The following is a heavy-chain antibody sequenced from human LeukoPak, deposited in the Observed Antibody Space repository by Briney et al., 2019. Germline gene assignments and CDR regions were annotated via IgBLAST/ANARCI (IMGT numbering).Heavy chain of an antibody. CDR3: AREFPRGSLFDP. CDR2: ISSSGSTI. Sequence: GGSLRLSCAASGFTFSDYYMSWIRQAPGKGLEWVSYISSSGSTIYYADSVKGRFTISRDNAKNSLYLQMNSLRAEDAAVYYCAREFPRGSLFDPWGQGTLVTVSS. CDR1: GFTFSDYY. J-gene: IGHJ5*02. V-gene: IGHV3-11*04. D-gene: IGHD6-6*01.